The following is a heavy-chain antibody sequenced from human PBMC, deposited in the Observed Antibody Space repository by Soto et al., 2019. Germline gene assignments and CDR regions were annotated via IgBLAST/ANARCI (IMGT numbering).Heavy chain of an antibody. J-gene: IGHJ3*01. Sequence: QVQLQRWGAGLLRPSETLSLTCAVSGGSFRGYYWTWLRLSPGRGLEWIGEINHSGSRNSNPSLKSRLKISVDTSRTQFSMNLTSVTAADAAVYYCARGRGFMSRNALDLWGQGTRVIVSS. CDR3: ARGRGFMSRNALDL. CDR2: INHSGSR. V-gene: IGHV4-34*01. CDR1: GGSFRGYY.